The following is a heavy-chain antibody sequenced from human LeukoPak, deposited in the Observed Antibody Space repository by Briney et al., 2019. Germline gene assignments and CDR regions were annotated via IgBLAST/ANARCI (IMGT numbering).Heavy chain of an antibody. V-gene: IGHV3-30*03. Sequence: PGGTLRLSCAASGFTFSSYGMSWVRQAPGEGLEWVAFISYDGSNKYYADSVKGRFTISRDNAKNTLYLQMNSLRAEDTAVYYCARSQRAFDIWGQGTMVTVSS. CDR1: GFTFSSYG. CDR2: ISYDGSNK. CDR3: ARSQRAFDI. J-gene: IGHJ3*02.